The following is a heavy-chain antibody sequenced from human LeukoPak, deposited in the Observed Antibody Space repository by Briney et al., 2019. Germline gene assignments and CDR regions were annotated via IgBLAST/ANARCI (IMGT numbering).Heavy chain of an antibody. Sequence: ASVKVSCKASGYTFTSYDINWVRQATGQGLEWMGWMNPNSGNTGYAQKFQGGVTMTRNTSISTAYMELSSLRSEDTAVYYCARGGYCSGGSCYSGFHYWGQGTLVTVSS. V-gene: IGHV1-8*01. CDR2: MNPNSGNT. CDR1: GYTFTSYD. J-gene: IGHJ4*02. D-gene: IGHD2-15*01. CDR3: ARGGYCSGGSCYSGFHY.